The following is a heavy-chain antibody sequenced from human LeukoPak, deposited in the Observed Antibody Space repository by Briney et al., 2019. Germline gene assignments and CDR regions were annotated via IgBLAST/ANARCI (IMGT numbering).Heavy chain of an antibody. V-gene: IGHV4-30-4*08. CDR3: ARSQSSGYYLYYFDY. J-gene: IGHJ4*02. Sequence: SQTLSLTCTVSGGSISSGDYYWSWIRQPPGKGLEWIGYIYYSGSTYYNPSLKSRVTISVDTSKNQFSLKLSSVTAADTAAYYCARSQSSGYYLYYFDYWGQGTLVTVSS. CDR1: GGSISSGDYY. D-gene: IGHD3-22*01. CDR2: IYYSGST.